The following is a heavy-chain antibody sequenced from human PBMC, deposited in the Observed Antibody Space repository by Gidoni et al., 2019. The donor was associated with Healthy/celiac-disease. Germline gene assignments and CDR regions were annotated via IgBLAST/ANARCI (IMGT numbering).Heavy chain of an antibody. Sequence: VQLVASGGGVVQPGRSLRLSCAASGFTFSSYGMHWVRQAPGKGLEWVAVIWYDGSNKYYADSVKGRFTISRDNSKNTLYLQMNSLRAEDTAVYYCARDIPDYGDYSDPWGQGTLVTVSS. V-gene: IGHV3-33*01. CDR3: ARDIPDYGDYSDP. J-gene: IGHJ5*02. D-gene: IGHD4-17*01. CDR2: IWYDGSNK. CDR1: GFTFSSYG.